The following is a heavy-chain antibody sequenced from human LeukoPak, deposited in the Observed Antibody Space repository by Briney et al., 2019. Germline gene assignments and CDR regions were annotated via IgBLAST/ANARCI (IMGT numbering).Heavy chain of an antibody. Sequence: ASVKVSCKASGYTSTGYYMHWVRQAPGQGLEWMGWINPNSGGTNYAQKFQGRVTMTRDTSISTAYMELSRLRSDDTAVYYCARDPQAMTKDAFDIWGQGTMVTVSS. CDR3: ARDPQAMTKDAFDI. CDR2: INPNSGGT. V-gene: IGHV1-2*02. D-gene: IGHD4-11*01. J-gene: IGHJ3*02. CDR1: GYTSTGYY.